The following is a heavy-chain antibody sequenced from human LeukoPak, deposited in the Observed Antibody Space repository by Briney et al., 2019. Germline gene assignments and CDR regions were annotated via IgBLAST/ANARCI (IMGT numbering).Heavy chain of an antibody. V-gene: IGHV4-34*01. Sequence: SDTLSLTCAVYGGSFSDYHWNWIRQAPEKGLEWIGEIDHRGDTEYNPSLRSRVITSLDTSRSQFSLRLSSVTAADTAVYFCASGPSRDGRNTNYFDYWSQGTLVTVSS. D-gene: IGHD1-26*01. CDR3: ASGPSRDGRNTNYFDY. CDR2: IDHRGDT. CDR1: GGSFSDYH. J-gene: IGHJ4*02.